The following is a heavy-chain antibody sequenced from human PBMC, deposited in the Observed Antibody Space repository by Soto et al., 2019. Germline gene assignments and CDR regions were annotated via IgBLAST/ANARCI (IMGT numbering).Heavy chain of an antibody. CDR1: GGTFGNSA. Sequence: QVQLVQSGAEVKKPGSSVTVSCKASGGTFGNSAISWVRQAPGQGLEWMGGIIPIFPTPAYAQKFQGRVTITADGSTSTAYGELTRLRSEGTAVYYWARDKDRLQLGGNYYYAIADWGQGTRVSVSS. V-gene: IGHV1-69*12. CDR2: IIPIFPTP. D-gene: IGHD4-4*01. CDR3: ARDKDRLQLGGNYYYAIAD. J-gene: IGHJ6*02.